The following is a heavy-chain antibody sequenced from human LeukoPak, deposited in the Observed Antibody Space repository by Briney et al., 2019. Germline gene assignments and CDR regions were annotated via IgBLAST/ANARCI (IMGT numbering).Heavy chain of an antibody. V-gene: IGHV3-30*03. CDR2: ISYDGSNK. CDR1: GFTSSSYG. CDR3: ARDNWNYGVVAFDI. J-gene: IGHJ3*02. D-gene: IGHD1-7*01. Sequence: PGGSLRLSCAASGFTSSSYGMHWVRQAPGKGLEWVAVISYDGSNKYYADSVKGRFTISRDNSKNTLYLQMNSLRAEDTAVYYCARDNWNYGVVAFDIWGQGTMVTVSS.